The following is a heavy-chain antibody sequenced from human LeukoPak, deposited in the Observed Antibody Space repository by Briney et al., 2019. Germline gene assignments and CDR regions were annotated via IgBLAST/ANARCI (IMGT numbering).Heavy chain of an antibody. CDR3: ARDLPHCITNDCPGSWFDP. V-gene: IGHV4-59*01. CDR2: IYYNGNI. CDR1: GVSIDDYY. Sequence: SETLSLTCTVPGVSIDDYYWSWIRQPPGKGLEWIAYIYYNGNIRYNPSLKSRVTISVDTSKNQFSLRLNSATAADTAVYYCARDLPHCITNDCPGSWFDPWGQGTLVTVSS. D-gene: IGHD3-10*01. J-gene: IGHJ5*02.